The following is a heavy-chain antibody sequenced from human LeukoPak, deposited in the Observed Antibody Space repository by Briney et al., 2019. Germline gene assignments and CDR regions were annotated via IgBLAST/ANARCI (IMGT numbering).Heavy chain of an antibody. V-gene: IGHV4-34*01. Sequence: SETLSLTCAVYGGSFSGYYWSWIRQPPGKGLEWIGEINHSGSTNYNPSLKSRVTISVDTSKNQFSLKLSSVTAADTAVYYCARGTMRGTYFDCWGQGTLVTVSS. CDR3: ARGTMRGTYFDC. D-gene: IGHD3-22*01. CDR2: INHSGST. CDR1: GGSFSGYY. J-gene: IGHJ4*02.